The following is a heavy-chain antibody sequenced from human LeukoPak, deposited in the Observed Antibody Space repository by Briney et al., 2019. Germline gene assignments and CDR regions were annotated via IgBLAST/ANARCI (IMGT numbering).Heavy chain of an antibody. D-gene: IGHD3-22*01. Sequence: ASVKVSCKASGYTFTGYYMHWVRQTPGQGLEWMGWINPNSGGTNYAQKFQGRVTMTRDTSISTAYMELSRLRSDDTAVYYCARDLGDYYDSDYWGQGTLVTVSS. J-gene: IGHJ4*02. V-gene: IGHV1-2*02. CDR3: ARDLGDYYDSDY. CDR1: GYTFTGYY. CDR2: INPNSGGT.